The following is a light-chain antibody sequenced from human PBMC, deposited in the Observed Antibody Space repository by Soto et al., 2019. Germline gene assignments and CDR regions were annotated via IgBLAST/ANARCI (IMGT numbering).Light chain of an antibody. CDR1: QSVSSSY. CDR3: QQYGSSPPYT. CDR2: GAS. J-gene: IGKJ2*01. Sequence: EIVLTQSPGTLSLSPGERATLSCRASQSVSSSYLAWYQQKPGQAPRLLIYGASSRATGIPDRFSGSVSGTDFTLNISRLEPEDCAVYYCQQYGSSPPYTFGQGTKLEIK. V-gene: IGKV3-20*01.